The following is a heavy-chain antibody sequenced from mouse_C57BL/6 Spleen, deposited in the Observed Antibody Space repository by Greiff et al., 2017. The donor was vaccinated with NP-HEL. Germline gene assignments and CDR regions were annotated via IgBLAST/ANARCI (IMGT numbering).Heavy chain of an antibody. CDR1: GFNIKDDY. CDR3: TTFTTVVKGDYFDY. V-gene: IGHV14-4*01. CDR2: IDPENGDT. Sequence: DVQLQESGAELVRPGASVKLSCTASGFNIKDDYMHWVKQRPEQGLEWIGWIDPENGDTEYASKFQGKATITADTSSNTAYLQLSSLTSEDTAVYYCTTFTTVVKGDYFDYWGQGTTLTVSS. J-gene: IGHJ2*01. D-gene: IGHD1-1*01.